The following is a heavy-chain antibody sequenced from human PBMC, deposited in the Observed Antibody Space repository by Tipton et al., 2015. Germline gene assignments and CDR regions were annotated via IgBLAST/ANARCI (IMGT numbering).Heavy chain of an antibody. V-gene: IGHV4-4*07. Sequence: TLSLTCTVSTGSISNYSWSWIRQPAGKGLEWIGRIYTSGSTNYNPSLKSRVTMSVDTSKNQFSLELNSVTAADTAVYYCARSPFKSGYFDYWGQGTLVTVSS. CDR2: IYTSGST. CDR1: TGSISNYS. CDR3: ARSPFKSGYFDY. J-gene: IGHJ4*02. D-gene: IGHD2/OR15-2a*01.